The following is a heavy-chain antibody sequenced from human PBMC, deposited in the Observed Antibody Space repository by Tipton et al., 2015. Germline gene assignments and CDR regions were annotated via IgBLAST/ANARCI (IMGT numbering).Heavy chain of an antibody. J-gene: IGHJ6*02. D-gene: IGHD3-22*01. Sequence: TLSLTCSVSSDSISKYYWSWIRQPPGKGLEWIGEINHSGRIKYNPSLKSRVTISVDTSKSQFSLKLSSVTAADTAVYYCARRTRLNMIPMRGSIDVWGQGTTATVSS. CDR2: INHSGRI. V-gene: IGHV4-34*01. CDR1: SDSISKYY. CDR3: ARRTRLNMIPMRGSIDV.